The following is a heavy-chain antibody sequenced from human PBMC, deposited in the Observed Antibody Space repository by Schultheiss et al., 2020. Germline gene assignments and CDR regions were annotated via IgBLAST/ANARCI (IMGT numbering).Heavy chain of an antibody. Sequence: SETLSLTCTVSGASISSGEYHWSWIRQHPVKGLEWIGYISYSGSTYSTPSLRSRVTISVDTSKNQFSLRLSSVTAADTAVYYCARDRPAYVPGYHGMDVWGQGTTVTVSS. CDR1: GASISSGEYH. J-gene: IGHJ6*02. D-gene: IGHD3-10*02. CDR2: ISYSGST. CDR3: ARDRPAYVPGYHGMDV. V-gene: IGHV4-31*03.